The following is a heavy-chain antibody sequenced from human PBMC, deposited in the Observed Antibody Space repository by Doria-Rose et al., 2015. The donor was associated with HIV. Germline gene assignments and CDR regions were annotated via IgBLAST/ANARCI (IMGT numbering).Heavy chain of an antibody. CDR3: ARIKSSRWYHKYYFDF. D-gene: IGHD6-13*01. J-gene: IGHJ4*02. CDR2: IFSDDER. CDR1: GVSLSSPGMG. Sequence: PGPVLVKPTETLTLTCTVSGVSLSSPGMGVSWIRQPPGKALEWLANIFSDDERSYKTSLKSRLTISRGTSKSQVVLTMTDRDPVDTATYYCARIKSSRWYHKYYFDFWGQGTLVIVSA. V-gene: IGHV2-26*01.